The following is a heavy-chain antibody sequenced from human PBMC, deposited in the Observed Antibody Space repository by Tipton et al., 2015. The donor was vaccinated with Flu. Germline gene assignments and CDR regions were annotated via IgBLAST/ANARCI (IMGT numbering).Heavy chain of an antibody. D-gene: IGHD7-27*01. Sequence: SLRLSCAAPGFTFSDSAMNWVRQAPGKGLEWVSDIGGSGDNTHYADSVKGRFTISRDNSKNTLYLQMNSLRPEDTAIYYCAKDFNWGSTWGQGTLVTVSS. CDR2: IGGSGDNT. CDR1: GFTFSDSA. V-gene: IGHV3-23*01. CDR3: AKDFNWGST. J-gene: IGHJ4*02.